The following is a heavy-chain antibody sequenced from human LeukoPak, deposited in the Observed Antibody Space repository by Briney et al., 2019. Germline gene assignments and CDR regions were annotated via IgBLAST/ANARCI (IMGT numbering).Heavy chain of an antibody. J-gene: IGHJ4*02. Sequence: PGGSLRLSCAASGFTLSHYEMNCVRQAPGKGLEWVSYISSSGSTIYYADSVKGRFTISRDNAKNSLYLQMNSLSAEDTAVYYCARAPSYYYESSGFYLDYWGQGTLVTVSS. V-gene: IGHV3-48*03. CDR1: GFTLSHYE. D-gene: IGHD3-22*01. CDR3: ARAPSYYYESSGFYLDY. CDR2: ISSSGSTI.